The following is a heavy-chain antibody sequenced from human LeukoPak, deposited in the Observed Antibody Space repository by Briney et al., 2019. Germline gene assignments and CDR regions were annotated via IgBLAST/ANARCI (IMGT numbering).Heavy chain of an antibody. V-gene: IGHV3-30*03. J-gene: IGHJ4*02. CDR1: GFTFSSYG. CDR3: AAKGEGRIQLWLTDY. D-gene: IGHD5-18*01. CDR2: ISYDGSNK. Sequence: GRSLRLSCAASGFTFSSYGLHWVRQAPGKGLEWVAVISYDGSNKYYADSVKGRFTISRDNSKNTLYLQMNSLRAEDTAMYCCAAKGEGRIQLWLTDYWGQGTLVTVSS.